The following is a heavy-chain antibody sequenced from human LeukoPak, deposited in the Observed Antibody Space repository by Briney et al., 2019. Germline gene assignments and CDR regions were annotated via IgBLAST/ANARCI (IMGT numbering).Heavy chain of an antibody. CDR1: GGTFSSYA. Sequence: ASVKVSCKASGGTFSSYAISWVRQAPGQGLEWMGGIIPIFGTANYAQKFQGRVTITTDESTSTAYMELSSLRSEDTAVYYCARGGVVNRGNYYYMDVWGKGTTVTVSS. V-gene: IGHV1-69*05. CDR3: ARGGVVNRGNYYYMDV. CDR2: IIPIFGTA. D-gene: IGHD3-3*01. J-gene: IGHJ6*03.